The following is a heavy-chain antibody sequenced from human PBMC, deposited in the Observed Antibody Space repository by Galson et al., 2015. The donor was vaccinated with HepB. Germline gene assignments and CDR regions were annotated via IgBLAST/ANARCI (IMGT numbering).Heavy chain of an antibody. V-gene: IGHV3-7*03. Sequence: SLRLSCATSGFSFSTFWMTWVRQPPGKGLEWVATIKGDGSEKYYADSMKGRFTVSRDSAKNSLYLQMNSLRAEDTAVYYCARNRIDYWGQGVLVTVPS. CDR1: GFSFSTFW. CDR3: ARNRIDY. CDR2: IKGDGSEK. D-gene: IGHD1-14*01. J-gene: IGHJ4*02.